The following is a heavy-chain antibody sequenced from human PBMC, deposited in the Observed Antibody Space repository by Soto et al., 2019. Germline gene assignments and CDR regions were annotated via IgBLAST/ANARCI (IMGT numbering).Heavy chain of an antibody. CDR2: IIPIFGTA. J-gene: IGHJ6*02. Sequence: VASVKVSCKASGGTFSSYAISWVRQAPGQGLEWMGGIIPIFGTANYAQKFQGRVTITADESTSTAYMELSSLRSEDTAVYYCARDPVVVVPAADYYYYGMDVWGQGTTVTVSS. V-gene: IGHV1-69*13. D-gene: IGHD2-2*01. CDR1: GGTFSSYA. CDR3: ARDPVVVVPAADYYYYGMDV.